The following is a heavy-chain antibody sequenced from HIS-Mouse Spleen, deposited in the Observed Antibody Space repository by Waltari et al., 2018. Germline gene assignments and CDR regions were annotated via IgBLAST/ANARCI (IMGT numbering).Heavy chain of an antibody. CDR3: AREIPYSSSWYDWYFDL. CDR2: IYYSGST. D-gene: IGHD6-13*01. J-gene: IGHJ2*01. CDR1: GGSISSSSYY. Sequence: QLQLQESGPGLVKPSETLSLTCTVSGGSISSSSYYWGWIRQPPGKGLEWLGSIYYSGSTSHNPFLKSRVTISVDTSENQFSLKLSSVTAADPAVYYCAREIPYSSSWYDWYFDLWGRGTLVTVSS. V-gene: IGHV4-39*07.